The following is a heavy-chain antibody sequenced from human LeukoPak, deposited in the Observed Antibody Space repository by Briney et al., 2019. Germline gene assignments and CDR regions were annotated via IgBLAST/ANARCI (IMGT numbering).Heavy chain of an antibody. Sequence: GASVKVSCKASGGTFSSYAISWVRQAPGQGLEWMGRIIPILGIANYAQKFQGRVTITADKSTSTAYMELSSLRSEDTAVYYCARAGSCSGGSCYSPGAFDIWGQGTMVTVSS. CDR1: GGTFSSYA. J-gene: IGHJ3*02. CDR2: IIPILGIA. CDR3: ARAGSCSGGSCYSPGAFDI. D-gene: IGHD2-15*01. V-gene: IGHV1-69*04.